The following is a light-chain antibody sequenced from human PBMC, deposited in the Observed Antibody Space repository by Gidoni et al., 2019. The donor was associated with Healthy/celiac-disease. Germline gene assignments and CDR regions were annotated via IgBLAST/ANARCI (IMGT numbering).Light chain of an antibody. CDR3: QQSYSTPLT. CDR1: QSLSSY. J-gene: IGKJ4*01. Sequence: DIQMTQSPSSLSASVGDRVTITCRASQSLSSYLNWYQQKPGKAPKLLIYAASSLQSGVPSRFSGSGSGTDFTLTISSLQPEYFATYYCQQSYSTPLTFGGGTKVEIK. CDR2: AAS. V-gene: IGKV1-39*01.